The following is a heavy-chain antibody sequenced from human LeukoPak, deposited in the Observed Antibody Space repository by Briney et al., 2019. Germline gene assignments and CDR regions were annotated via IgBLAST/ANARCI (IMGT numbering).Heavy chain of an antibody. CDR1: GYTFTSYY. D-gene: IGHD4-17*01. CDR3: ARATTVTTPFDY. Sequence: SVKVSCKASGYTFTSYYMHWVRQAPGQGLEWMGRIIPILGVANSAQKFQGRVTITADKSTSTVYMELYSLRSDDTAVYYCARATTVTTPFDYWGHGTLVTVSS. J-gene: IGHJ4*01. V-gene: IGHV1-69*02. CDR2: IIPILGVA.